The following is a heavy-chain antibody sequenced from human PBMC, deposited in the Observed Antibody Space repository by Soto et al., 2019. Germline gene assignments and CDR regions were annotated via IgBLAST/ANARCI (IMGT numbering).Heavy chain of an antibody. V-gene: IGHV3-30-3*01. CDR2: VSYDGSSK. CDR1: GFTFSNNA. J-gene: IGHJ3*02. CDR3: AGARGTYSHDVCDI. Sequence: QVQLVESGGGVVQPGRSLTLSCAASGFTFSNNAMHWVRQAPGKGLEWVAVVSYDGSSKFYADSVKGRFTLSRDNSKNTLYLQMNSLRADDTAICYCAGARGTYSHDVCDILVQGTMVTVSS. D-gene: IGHD1-26*01.